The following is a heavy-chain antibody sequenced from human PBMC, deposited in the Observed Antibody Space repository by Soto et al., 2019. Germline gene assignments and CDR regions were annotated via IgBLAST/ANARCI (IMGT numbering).Heavy chain of an antibody. CDR2: IIPIFGTA. CDR1: GGTFSSYA. D-gene: IGHD1-1*01. V-gene: IGHV1-69*06. Sequence: QVQLVQSGAEVKKPGSSVKVSCKASGGTFSSYAISWVRQAPGQGLEWMGGIIPIFGTANYAQKFQGRVTITADKSTSTAYMEMSSLRSEDTAVYYCARDHRPGTNLEIYNWFDPWCQGTLVTVSS. J-gene: IGHJ5*02. CDR3: ARDHRPGTNLEIYNWFDP.